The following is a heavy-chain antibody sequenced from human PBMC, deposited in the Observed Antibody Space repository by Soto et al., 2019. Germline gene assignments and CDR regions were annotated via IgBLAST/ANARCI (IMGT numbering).Heavy chain of an antibody. V-gene: IGHV1-69*13. CDR2: IIPIFGTA. CDR3: AREDCSGGSCYGRFDP. J-gene: IGHJ5*02. D-gene: IGHD2-15*01. CDR1: GGTFSSYA. Sequence: GASVKVSCKASGGTFSSYAISWVRQAPGQGLEWMGGIIPIFGTANYAQKFQGRVTITADESTSTAYMELSSLRSEDTAVYYCAREDCSGGSCYGRFDPWGQGTLLTVSS.